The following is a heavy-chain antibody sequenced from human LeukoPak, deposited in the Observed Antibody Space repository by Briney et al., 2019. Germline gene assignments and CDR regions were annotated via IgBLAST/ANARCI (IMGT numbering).Heavy chain of an antibody. CDR3: AKQHRSGSWDMDV. CDR1: GGSFSGYY. Sequence: ETLSLTCAVYGGSFSGYYWSWIRQAPGKGLEWVANIKQDGSEKYYVDSVKGRFTISRDNAKNSLYLQMNSLRAEDTAVYYCAKQHRSGSWDMDVWGKGTTVTVSS. V-gene: IGHV3-7*01. CDR2: IKQDGSEK. J-gene: IGHJ6*03. D-gene: IGHD1-26*01.